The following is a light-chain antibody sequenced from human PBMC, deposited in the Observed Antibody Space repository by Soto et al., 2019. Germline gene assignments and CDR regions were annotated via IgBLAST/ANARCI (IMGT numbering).Light chain of an antibody. J-gene: IGLJ2*01. CDR2: VDAGGIVG. CDR1: SGYSNYR. V-gene: IGLV9-49*03. CDR3: GADHGGGANFVKV. Sequence: QSVLTQPPSASASLGATVTLTCTLSSGYSNYRVDWYQQRPGKGPRLVMRVDAGGIVGSRGDGIPDRFSVMGSGLNRYLTIRNIQEEDKSDYPGGADHGGGANFVKVFAGGTRRTVL.